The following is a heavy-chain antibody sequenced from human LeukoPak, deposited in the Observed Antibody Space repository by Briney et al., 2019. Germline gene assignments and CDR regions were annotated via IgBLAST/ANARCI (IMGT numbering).Heavy chain of an antibody. D-gene: IGHD1-26*01. CDR2: ISSRSSTI. J-gene: IGHJ3*02. Sequence: GGSLRLSCAASGFTFSSYAMNWVRQAPGKGLEWVSYISSRSSTIYYADSVRGRFTISRDNAKNSLYLQMNSLRAEDTAVYYCARDQEGSYFHYYPFDIWGQGTMVTVSS. CDR1: GFTFSSYA. V-gene: IGHV3-48*01. CDR3: ARDQEGSYFHYYPFDI.